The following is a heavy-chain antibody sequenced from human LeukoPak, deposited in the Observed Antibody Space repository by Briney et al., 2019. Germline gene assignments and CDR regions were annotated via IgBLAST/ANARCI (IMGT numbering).Heavy chain of an antibody. CDR2: ISDSGIT. Sequence: SETLSPTCAVSGGSINNYYWSWIRQSPGKDLEWIGYISDSGITNYNPSLKSRVTISVDTSKNQFSLKLTSVTAADTAVYYCARRTLFGVIKPPDYWGQGTLVTVSS. V-gene: IGHV4-59*01. CDR3: ARRTLFGVIKPPDY. D-gene: IGHD3-3*01. J-gene: IGHJ4*02. CDR1: GGSINNYY.